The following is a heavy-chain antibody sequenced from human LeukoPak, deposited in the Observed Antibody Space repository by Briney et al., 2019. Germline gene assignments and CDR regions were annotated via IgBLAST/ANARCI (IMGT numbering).Heavy chain of an antibody. Sequence: GESLQISCQGSGYKFTDYWIAWVRQVPGKGLGWMGMIYPRDSDTRYSPSFQGHVTISADKSIAPAYLQWSSLKASDTAMYYCARHIGLTTRYFDYWGQGTLVTVSS. CDR1: GYKFTDYW. J-gene: IGHJ4*02. CDR2: IYPRDSDT. D-gene: IGHD4/OR15-4a*01. CDR3: ARHIGLTTRYFDY. V-gene: IGHV5-51*01.